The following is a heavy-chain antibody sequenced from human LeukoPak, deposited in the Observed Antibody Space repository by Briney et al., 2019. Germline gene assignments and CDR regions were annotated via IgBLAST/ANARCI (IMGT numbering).Heavy chain of an antibody. CDR2: IYTSGST. V-gene: IGHV4-38-2*02. CDR1: GYSISSGYY. CDR3: ARDYYYDSSGYYLYWYFDL. D-gene: IGHD3-22*01. J-gene: IGHJ2*01. Sequence: SETLSLTCAVSGYSISSGYYWGWIRQPPGKGLEWIGRIYTSGSTNYNPSLKSRVTMSVDTSKNQFSLKLSSVTAADMAVYYCARDYYYDSSGYYLYWYFDLWGRGTLVTVSS.